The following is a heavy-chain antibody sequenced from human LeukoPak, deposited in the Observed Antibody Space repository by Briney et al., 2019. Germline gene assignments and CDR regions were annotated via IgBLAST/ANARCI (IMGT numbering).Heavy chain of an antibody. D-gene: IGHD4-17*01. CDR2: IRYDGSNK. J-gene: IGHJ6*03. CDR3: AKDDDGDYAKFYYYYMDV. V-gene: IGHV3-30*02. CDR1: GFTFSSYG. Sequence: GGSLRLSCAASGFTFSSYGMHWVRQAPGKGLEWVAFIRYDGSNKYYADSVKGRFTISRDNSKNTLYLQMNSLRAEDTAVYYCAKDDDGDYAKFYYYYMDVWGKGTTVTVSS.